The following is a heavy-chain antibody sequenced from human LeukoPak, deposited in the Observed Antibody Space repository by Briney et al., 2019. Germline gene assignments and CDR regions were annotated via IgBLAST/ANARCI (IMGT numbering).Heavy chain of an antibody. J-gene: IGHJ4*02. Sequence: GGSLRPSCVASGFTFSSYAMSWVRQAPGKGLEWVGRIKSKTDGGTTDYSAPVKGRFTISRDDSKNTLYLQMNSLKTEDTAVYYCTTRGGSFSIFDYWGQGTLVTVSS. D-gene: IGHD1-26*01. CDR3: TTRGGSFSIFDY. V-gene: IGHV3-15*01. CDR2: IKSKTDGGTT. CDR1: GFTFSSYA.